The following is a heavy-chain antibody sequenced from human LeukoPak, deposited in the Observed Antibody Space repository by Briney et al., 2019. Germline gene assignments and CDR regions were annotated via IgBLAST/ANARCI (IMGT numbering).Heavy chain of an antibody. D-gene: IGHD2-21*01. Sequence: GGSLRLSCAASGFTLSGNAMNWVRQAPGKGLEWISYISNSGATMYYADSVKGRFTISRDNAKNSLYPQMNSLRGDDTAVYYCARDSDWVFDYWGQGTLVTVSS. CDR1: GFTLSGNA. J-gene: IGHJ4*02. CDR2: ISNSGATM. CDR3: ARDSDWVFDY. V-gene: IGHV3-48*01.